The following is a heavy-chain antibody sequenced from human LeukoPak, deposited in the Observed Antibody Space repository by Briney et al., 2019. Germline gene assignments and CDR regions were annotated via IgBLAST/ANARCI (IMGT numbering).Heavy chain of an antibody. J-gene: IGHJ5*02. CDR2: ISWNSGSI. V-gene: IGHV3-9*01. Sequence: PGGSLRLSCAASGFTFDDYAMHWVRQAPGKGLEWVSGISWNSGSIGYADSVKGRFTISRDNAKNTLHLQMNSLRDEDTAVYYCATATFYATSGYFPSWGQGTLVTVSS. CDR1: GFTFDDYA. D-gene: IGHD3-22*01. CDR3: ATATFYATSGYFPS.